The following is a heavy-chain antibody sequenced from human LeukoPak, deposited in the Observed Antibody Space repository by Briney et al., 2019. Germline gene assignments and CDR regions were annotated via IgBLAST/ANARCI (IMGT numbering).Heavy chain of an antibody. Sequence: ASVKVSCKASGYTFTDYYMHWVRQAPGQGLEWMGWLNPNSGDTNYAQKFQGRVTITADESTSTAYMELSSLRSEDTAVYYCASAQRQRTTVPFDYWGQGTLVTVSS. J-gene: IGHJ4*02. CDR1: GYTFTDYY. CDR3: ASAQRQRTTVPFDY. V-gene: IGHV1-2*02. D-gene: IGHD4-17*01. CDR2: LNPNSGDT.